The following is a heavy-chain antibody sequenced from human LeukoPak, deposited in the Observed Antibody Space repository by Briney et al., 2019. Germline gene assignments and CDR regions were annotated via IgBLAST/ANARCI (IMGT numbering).Heavy chain of an antibody. D-gene: IGHD3-3*01. V-gene: IGHV4-34*01. J-gene: IGHJ5*02. CDR2: INHSGST. CDR3: ARGLPRITIFGVVNNWFDP. Sequence: SETLSLTCAVYGGSFSGYYWSWIRQPPGKGLEWIGEINHSGSTNYNPSLKSRVTISVDTSKNQFSLKLSSVTAADTAVYYCARGLPRITIFGVVNNWFDPWGQGTLVTVSS. CDR1: GGSFSGYY.